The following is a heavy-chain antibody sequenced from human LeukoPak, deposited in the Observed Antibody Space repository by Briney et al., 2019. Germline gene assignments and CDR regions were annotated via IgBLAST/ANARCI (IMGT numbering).Heavy chain of an antibody. CDR1: GFTFSSYG. CDR2: ISGTGGST. V-gene: IGHV3-23*01. J-gene: IGHJ6*04. D-gene: IGHD3-10*02. CDR3: AELGITMIGGV. Sequence: PGGSLRLSCAASGFTFSSYGMSWVRQAPGKGLEWVSTISGTGGSTYYADSVKGRFTISRDNSKNSLYLQMNSLRAEDTAVYYCAELGITMIGGVWGKGTTVTISS.